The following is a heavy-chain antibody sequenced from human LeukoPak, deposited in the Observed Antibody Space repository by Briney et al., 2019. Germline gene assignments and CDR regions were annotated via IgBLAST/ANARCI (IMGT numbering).Heavy chain of an antibody. D-gene: IGHD6-25*01. Sequence: GGSLRLSCAASGFTFSSYTMNWVRQPPGKGLEWVSNIGTSSTTIYYADSVKGRFTISRDNAKNSLYLQMNSLRADDTAVYYCARFAAGGSYYYYMDVWGKGPRSPSP. CDR1: GFTFSSYT. CDR3: ARFAAGGSYYYYMDV. J-gene: IGHJ6*03. CDR2: IGTSSTTI. V-gene: IGHV3-48*01.